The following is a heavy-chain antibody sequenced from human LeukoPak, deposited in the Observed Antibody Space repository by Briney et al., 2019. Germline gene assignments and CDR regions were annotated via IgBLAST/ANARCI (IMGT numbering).Heavy chain of an antibody. D-gene: IGHD5-18*01. CDR1: GFTFGTYG. Sequence: GRSLRLSCAASGFTFGTYGMHWVRQAPGQGLEWVAVISYDGSNKYYADSVKGRFTISRDNSKNTLYLQMNSLRAEDTAVYYCARDRRYAADYWGQGTLVTVSS. J-gene: IGHJ4*02. V-gene: IGHV3-30*03. CDR2: ISYDGSNK. CDR3: ARDRRYAADY.